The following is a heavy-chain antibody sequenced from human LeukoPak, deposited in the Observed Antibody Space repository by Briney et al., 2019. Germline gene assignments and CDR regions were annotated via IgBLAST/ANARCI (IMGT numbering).Heavy chain of an antibody. V-gene: IGHV5-51*01. CDR1: GYSFTSYW. CDR2: VYPGDSDT. CDR3: ARHDSTLATNY. Sequence: GESLKISCKGSGYSFTSYWIGWVRQMPGKGLEWMGIVYPGDSDTKYSPSLQGQVTISADKSISTSFLQWNSLKASDTAMYYCARHDSTLATNYWGQGTLVTVSS. D-gene: IGHD5-12*01. J-gene: IGHJ4*02.